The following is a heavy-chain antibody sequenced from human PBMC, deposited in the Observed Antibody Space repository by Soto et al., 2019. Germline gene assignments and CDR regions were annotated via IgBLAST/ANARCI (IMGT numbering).Heavy chain of an antibody. D-gene: IGHD6-6*01. V-gene: IGHV3-11*04. CDR1: GFTFTDYY. CDR3: AHSSSTAYGYFDL. Sequence: PGGSLRLSCAASGFTFTDYYMTWIRQAPGKGLEWVSYITGSGSAIYYADSVKGRFTISRDNAKNSLYLQMNSLRAEDTAVYYCAHSSSTAYGYFDLWGRGTLVTVSS. J-gene: IGHJ2*01. CDR2: ITGSGSAI.